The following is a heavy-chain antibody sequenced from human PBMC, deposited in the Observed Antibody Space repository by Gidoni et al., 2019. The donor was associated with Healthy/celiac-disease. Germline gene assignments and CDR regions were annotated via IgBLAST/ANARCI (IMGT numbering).Heavy chain of an antibody. Sequence: EVQLVESGGGLVQPGGSLRLSCAASGLTFSSYWMHWVRQAPGKGLVWVSRLNSDGSSTSYADAVKGRFTISRDNAKNTLYLQMNSLRAEDTAVYYCAREGGYSGYDKDYWGQGTLVTVSS. V-gene: IGHV3-74*01. D-gene: IGHD5-12*01. CDR1: GLTFSSYW. CDR3: AREGGYSGYDKDY. CDR2: LNSDGSST. J-gene: IGHJ4*02.